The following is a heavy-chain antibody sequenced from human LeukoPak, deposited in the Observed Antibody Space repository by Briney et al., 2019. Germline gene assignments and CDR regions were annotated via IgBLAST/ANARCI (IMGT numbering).Heavy chain of an antibody. D-gene: IGHD3-10*01. Sequence: GGSLRLSCEASGFTFSSYAMSWVRQAPGKGLVWVSRINSDGSSTSYADSVKGRFTISRDNAKNTLYLQMNSLRAEDTAVYYCARSAARSSGSDYWGQGTLVTVSS. CDR3: ARSAARSSGSDY. J-gene: IGHJ4*02. CDR2: INSDGSST. V-gene: IGHV3-74*01. CDR1: GFTFSSYA.